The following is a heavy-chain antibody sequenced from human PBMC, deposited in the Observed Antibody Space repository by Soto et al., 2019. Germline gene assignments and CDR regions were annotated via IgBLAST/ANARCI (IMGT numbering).Heavy chain of an antibody. J-gene: IGHJ6*02. V-gene: IGHV3-73*01. D-gene: IGHD1-1*01. CDR2: VRSKANSYAT. CDR3: TRGSWNDVGYYYGMDV. Sequence: GGSLRLSCAASGFTFSGSAMHWVRQASGKGLEWVGRVRSKANSYATAYAASVKGRFTISRDDSKNTAYLQMNSLKTEDTAVYYCTRGSWNDVGYYYGMDVWGQGTTVTVSS. CDR1: GFTFSGSA.